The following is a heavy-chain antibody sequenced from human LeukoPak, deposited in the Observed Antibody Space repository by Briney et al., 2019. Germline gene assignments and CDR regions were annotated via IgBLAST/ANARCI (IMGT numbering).Heavy chain of an antibody. CDR3: ARAVRRDDY. Sequence: GGSLRLSCAASGFTFSSYEMNWVRQAPGKGLEWVSFISSSGSSIYYADSVKGRFTISRDNAKNSLYLQMNSLRAEDTAVYYCARAVRRDDYWGQGTLVTVSS. D-gene: IGHD6-19*01. CDR2: ISSSGSSI. CDR1: GFTFSSYE. J-gene: IGHJ4*02. V-gene: IGHV3-48*03.